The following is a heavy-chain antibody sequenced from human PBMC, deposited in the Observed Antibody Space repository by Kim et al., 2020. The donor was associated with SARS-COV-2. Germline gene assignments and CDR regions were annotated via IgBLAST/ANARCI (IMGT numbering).Heavy chain of an antibody. Sequence: SETLSLTCTVSGDSLSSYYWSWNRQPAGKGLEWIGRIYTSGRTNYNPSFQSRVTMSVDMSKNQFSLKLSSVTAADTAAYYCASALGHWGQGTLVTFSS. CDR2: IYTSGRT. J-gene: IGHJ4*02. CDR1: GDSLSSYY. CDR3: ASALGH. V-gene: IGHV4-4*07.